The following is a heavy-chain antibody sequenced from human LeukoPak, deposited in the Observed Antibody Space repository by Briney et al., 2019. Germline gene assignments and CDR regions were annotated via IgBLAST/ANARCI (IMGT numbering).Heavy chain of an antibody. D-gene: IGHD1-1*01. J-gene: IGHJ4*02. V-gene: IGHV3-23*01. Sequence: PGGSLRLSCAASGLTFSSYAMSWVRQAPGKGLEWVSAISGSGDNTFYANSVRGRFTISRDNSKNTLFLQMNSLKAEDTALYYCARGVGTTGLYFFDYWGQGTLATVSS. CDR3: ARGVGTTGLYFFDY. CDR1: GLTFSSYA. CDR2: ISGSGDNT.